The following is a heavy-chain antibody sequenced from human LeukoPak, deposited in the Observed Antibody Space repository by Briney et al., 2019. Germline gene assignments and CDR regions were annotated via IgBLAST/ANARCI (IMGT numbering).Heavy chain of an antibody. J-gene: IGHJ4*02. Sequence: SGGSLRLSCAASGFTLSSYWMHWVRQAPGKGLEWVSAISGSGGSTYYADSVKGRFTISRDNSKNTLYLQVNSLRAEDTAVYYCAKEDYYDSRGGPDYWGQGTLVTVSS. V-gene: IGHV3-23*01. CDR3: AKEDYYDSRGGPDY. D-gene: IGHD3-22*01. CDR2: ISGSGGST. CDR1: GFTLSSYW.